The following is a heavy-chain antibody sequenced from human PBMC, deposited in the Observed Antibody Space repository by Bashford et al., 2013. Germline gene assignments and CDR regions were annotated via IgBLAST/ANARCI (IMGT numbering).Heavy chain of an antibody. Sequence: SVKVSCKASGFTFTSSAMQWVRQARGQRLEWIGWIVVGSGHTNYAQRFQGRVTLTRNTSISTAYLDLTSLTSEDTAVYYCARGPFRGHDPRSNWFDPWGQGTLVTVSS. CDR1: GFTFTSSA. CDR3: ARGPFRGHDPRSNWFDP. CDR2: IVVGSGHT. J-gene: IGHJ5*02. V-gene: IGHV1-58*02. D-gene: IGHD1-1*01.